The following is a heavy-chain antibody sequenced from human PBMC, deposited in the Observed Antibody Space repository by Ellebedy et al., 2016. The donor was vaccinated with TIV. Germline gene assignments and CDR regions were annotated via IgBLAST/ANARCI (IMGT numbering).Heavy chain of an antibody. Sequence: ASVKVSCKASGYTFTSYGINWVRQAPGQGLEWMGWISAYNGNANYAQKLQDRVTMTTDTSTSTAYMELRSLRSDDTAVYYCARDRDWLVTPSDAFDIWGQGTMVTVSS. CDR3: ARDRDWLVTPSDAFDI. V-gene: IGHV1-18*01. D-gene: IGHD4-23*01. J-gene: IGHJ3*02. CDR1: GYTFTSYG. CDR2: ISAYNGNA.